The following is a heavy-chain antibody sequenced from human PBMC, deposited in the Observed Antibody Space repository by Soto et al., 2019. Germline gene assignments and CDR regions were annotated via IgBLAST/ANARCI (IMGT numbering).Heavy chain of an antibody. V-gene: IGHV4-34*01. D-gene: IGHD3-10*02. CDR2: ISHSGST. CDR3: ARSSVRGWSY. J-gene: IGHJ4*02. Sequence: SETLSLTCAVYGGSFSGCYWTWIRQPPGKGLEWIGEISHSGSTNYNPSLKSRVTISVDTSKNQFSLNLNSVTAADTAVYYCARSSVRGWSYWGQGTLVTGSS. CDR1: GGSFSGCY.